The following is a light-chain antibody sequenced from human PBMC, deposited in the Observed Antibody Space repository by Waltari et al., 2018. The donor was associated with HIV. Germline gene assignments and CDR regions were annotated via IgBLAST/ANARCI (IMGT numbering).Light chain of an antibody. J-gene: IGLJ2*01. CDR1: SSDVGGYNY. CDR2: DVY. V-gene: IGLV2-8*01. Sequence: QSALTQPPSASGSPGQSVTISCTGTSSDVGGYNYVSWYQQCPGKAPKLIIYDVYKRPSGVPDRFSGSKSGNTASLTVSGLQAEDEADYYCSSFAGSANLAVFGGGTKLTVL. CDR3: SSFAGSANLAV.